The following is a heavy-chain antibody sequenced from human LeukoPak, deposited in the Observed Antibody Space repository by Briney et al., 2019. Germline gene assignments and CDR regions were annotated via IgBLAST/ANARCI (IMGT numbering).Heavy chain of an antibody. CDR3: ARDGIITIFGVVPGGFDP. CDR2: IYTSGST. J-gene: IGHJ5*02. Sequence: SQTLSLTCTVSGGSISSGSYYWSWIRQPARKGLEWIGRIYTSGSTNYNPSLKSRVTISVDTSKNQFSLKLSSVTAADTAVYYCARDGIITIFGVVPGGFDPWGQGTLVTVSS. V-gene: IGHV4-61*02. CDR1: GGSISSGSYY. D-gene: IGHD3-3*01.